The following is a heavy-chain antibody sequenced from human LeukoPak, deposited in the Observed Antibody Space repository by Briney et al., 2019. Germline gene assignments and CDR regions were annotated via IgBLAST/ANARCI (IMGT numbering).Heavy chain of an antibody. CDR1: GGSISNHY. CDR2: IYYSGSP. D-gene: IGHD3-22*01. J-gene: IGHJ4*02. Sequence: SETLSLTCTVSGGSISNHYCSWIRQAPGKGLEWIGFIYYSGSPTYNPSLKSRVTISMDTSKNQFSLHLSSVTTADTAMYYCARAVLDSSTLNSWGQGTLVTVSS. CDR3: ARAVLDSSTLNS. V-gene: IGHV4-59*11.